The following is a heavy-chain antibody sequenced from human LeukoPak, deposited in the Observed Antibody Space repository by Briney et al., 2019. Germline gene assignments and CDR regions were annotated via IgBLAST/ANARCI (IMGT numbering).Heavy chain of an antibody. CDR2: INPNSGGT. CDR1: GYTFTGYY. D-gene: IGHD2-15*01. Sequence: ASAKVSCKASGYTFTGYYMHWVRQAPGQGLEWMGWINPNSGGTNYAQKFQGRVTMTRDTSISTAYMELSRLRSDDTAVYYCARPIVVVVAASRDYRMDVWGQGTTVTVSS. CDR3: ARPIVVVVAASRDYRMDV. V-gene: IGHV1-2*02. J-gene: IGHJ6*02.